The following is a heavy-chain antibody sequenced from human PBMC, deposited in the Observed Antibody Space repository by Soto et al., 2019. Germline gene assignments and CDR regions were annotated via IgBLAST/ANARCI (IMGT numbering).Heavy chain of an antibody. J-gene: IGHJ4*02. CDR3: ALASHDVVVAATVY. CDR2: ISYDGGNK. CDR1: GFTFSSYA. Sequence: GGSLRLSCAASGFTFSSYAMHWVRQAPGKGLEWVAVISYDGGNKYYADSVKGRFTISRDNSKNTLYLQMNSLRAEDTAVYYCALASHDVVVAATVYWGQGTLVTVSS. D-gene: IGHD2-15*01. V-gene: IGHV3-30-3*01.